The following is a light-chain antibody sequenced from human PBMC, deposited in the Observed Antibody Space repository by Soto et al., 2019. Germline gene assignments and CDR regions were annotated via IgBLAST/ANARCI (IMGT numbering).Light chain of an antibody. CDR3: QSYDNSLSGLV. CDR2: ANS. CDR1: SSNIGAGYD. J-gene: IGLJ3*02. Sequence: QSVLTQPPSVSGAPGQRVTISCTGSSSNIGAGYDVQWYQQLPGTAPRLLIHANSNRPSGVPDRLSDSKSGTSGSLAITGLQAEDEGDYYCQSYDNSLSGLVVGGGTKLTVL. V-gene: IGLV1-40*01.